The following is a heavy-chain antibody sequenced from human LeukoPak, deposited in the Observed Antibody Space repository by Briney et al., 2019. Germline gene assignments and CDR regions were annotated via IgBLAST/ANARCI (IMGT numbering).Heavy chain of an antibody. V-gene: IGHV4-59*01. CDR2: IYYGGST. Sequence: SETLSLTCTVSGGSISSYYWTWIRQPPGKGLEWIGYIYYGGSTNYNPSLKSRVTISVDTSKNQFSLRLSSVTAADTAVYYCARESRVVPYYFDYWGQGTLVTVSS. CDR3: ARESRVVPYYFDY. J-gene: IGHJ4*02. D-gene: IGHD3-3*01. CDR1: GGSISSYY.